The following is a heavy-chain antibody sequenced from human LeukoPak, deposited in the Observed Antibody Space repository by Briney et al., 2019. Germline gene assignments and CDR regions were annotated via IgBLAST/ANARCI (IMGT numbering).Heavy chain of an antibody. V-gene: IGHV3-23*01. D-gene: IGHD5-18*01. CDR1: EFSFSSNA. CDR3: AKVKAQIWLLAGGYFDS. J-gene: IGHJ4*02. Sequence: GGSLRLSCAASEFSFSSNAMGWVRQAPGKGLEWVSGISGSGGSTYYADSVKGRFTISRDNSKSTLYLQMNSLRAEDTAVYYCAKVKAQIWLLAGGYFDSWGQGTLVTVSS. CDR2: ISGSGGST.